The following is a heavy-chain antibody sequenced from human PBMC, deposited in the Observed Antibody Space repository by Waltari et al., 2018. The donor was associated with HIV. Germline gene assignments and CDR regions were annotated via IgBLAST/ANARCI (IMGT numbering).Heavy chain of an antibody. CDR2: IWSDGYNK. CDR3: VKERGPFNGFDI. V-gene: IGHV3-33*06. D-gene: IGHD3-16*01. Sequence: QVYCLESGGGVVQPGGSLKLSCAASGFTSRGHGMHWVRQAPGKGLEWVAVIWSDGYNKFYADSVRGRFTFPRDNSKYTLSLQMNSLRAEDTALYYCVKERGPFNGFDIWGQGTMVTVSS. J-gene: IGHJ3*02. CDR1: GFTSRGHG.